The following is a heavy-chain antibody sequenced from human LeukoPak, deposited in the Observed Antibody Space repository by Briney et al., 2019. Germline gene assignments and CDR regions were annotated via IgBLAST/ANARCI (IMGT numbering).Heavy chain of an antibody. CDR2: INPNSGGT. J-gene: IGHJ4*02. Sequence: ASVKVSCKASGYTFTGYYMHWVRQAPGQGLEWMGRINPNSGGTNYAQKFQGRVTMTRDTSISTAYMELSRLRSDDTAVYYCARGEQWLIRTKGFDYWGQGTLVTLSS. V-gene: IGHV1-2*06. CDR3: ARGEQWLIRTKGFDY. CDR1: GYTFTGYY. D-gene: IGHD6-19*01.